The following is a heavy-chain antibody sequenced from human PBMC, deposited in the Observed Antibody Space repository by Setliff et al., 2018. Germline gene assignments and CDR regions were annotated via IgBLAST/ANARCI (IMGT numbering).Heavy chain of an antibody. CDR2: IYYSGSTS. Sequence: SETLSLTCTVSGGSISSYYWSWIRQPPGKGLEWIGYIYYSGSTSYYNPSLKSRVTISLDTSKNQFSLKLSSVTAADTAVYYCVRMSGFLYMDVWGKGTTVTVSS. CDR1: GGSISSYY. CDR3: VRMSGFLYMDV. J-gene: IGHJ6*03. V-gene: IGHV4-59*08. D-gene: IGHD3-3*01.